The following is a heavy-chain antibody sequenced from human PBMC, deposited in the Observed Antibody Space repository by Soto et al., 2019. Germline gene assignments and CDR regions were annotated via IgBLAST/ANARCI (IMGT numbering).Heavy chain of an antibody. CDR3: AKXMGQWPSLYYYYYGMDV. V-gene: IGHV3-30*18. CDR1: GFTFSSYG. Sequence: GGSLRLSCAASGFTFSSYGMHWVRQAPGKGLEWVAVISYDGSNKYYADSVKGRFTISRDNSKNTLYLQMNSLRAEDTAVYYCAKXMGQWPSLYYYYYGMDVWGQGTTVTVSS. J-gene: IGHJ6*02. D-gene: IGHD6-19*01. CDR2: ISYDGSNK.